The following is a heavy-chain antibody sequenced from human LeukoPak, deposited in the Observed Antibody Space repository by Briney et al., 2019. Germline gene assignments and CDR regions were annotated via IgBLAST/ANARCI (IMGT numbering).Heavy chain of an antibody. D-gene: IGHD2-8*02. Sequence: GGSLRLSCAASGFTVSSNYMSWVRQAPGKGLEWVSSISSSSSYIYYADSVKGRFTISRDNAKNSLYLQMNSLRAEDTAVYYCARDTILLHDAFDIWGQGTMVTVSS. CDR2: ISSSSSYI. J-gene: IGHJ3*02. CDR3: ARDTILLHDAFDI. CDR1: GFTVSSNY. V-gene: IGHV3-21*01.